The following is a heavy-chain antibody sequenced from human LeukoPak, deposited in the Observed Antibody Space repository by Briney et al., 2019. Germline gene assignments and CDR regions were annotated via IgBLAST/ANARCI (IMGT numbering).Heavy chain of an antibody. CDR3: AKDVAPDSGWDLDY. D-gene: IGHD6-19*01. V-gene: IGHV3-23*01. CDR2: IYNSGAGI. CDR1: GFTFSTYT. J-gene: IGHJ4*02. Sequence: GGSLRLSCAASGFTFSTYTMSWVRQAPGKGLEWVSSIYNSGAGIFYADSVKGRFTISRDNSKNTLYLQMNSLRAEDTAVFYCAKDVAPDSGWDLDYWGQGTLVTVSS.